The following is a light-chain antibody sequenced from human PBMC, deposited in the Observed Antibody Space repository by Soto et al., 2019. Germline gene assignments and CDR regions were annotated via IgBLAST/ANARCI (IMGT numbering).Light chain of an antibody. CDR2: EVT. CDR1: SSDVGAYDY. V-gene: IGLV2-14*01. CDR3: SSYTRSSTYV. J-gene: IGLJ1*01. Sequence: QSVLTQPASVSASPGQSIAISCSGTSSDVGAYDYVSWYQHHPGKAPKLIIYEVTYRPSGVSNRFSASKSGNTASLTISGLQAGDEADYYCSSYTRSSTYVFGTGTKLTVL.